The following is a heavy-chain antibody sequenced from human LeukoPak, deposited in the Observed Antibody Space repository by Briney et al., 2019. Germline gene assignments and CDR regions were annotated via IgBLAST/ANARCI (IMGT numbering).Heavy chain of an antibody. CDR2: IIIKTDSGTT. Sequence: GGSLRLSSAAPGFTFSNAWMSWVRQAPGKGLAWVGRIIIKTDSGTTAYAAPVKGRFTISRDDSKNTLYLQMNSLKTEDTAVYYCTTDPSYYYDSSGPGALDAFDICGQGTMVTVSS. D-gene: IGHD3-22*01. J-gene: IGHJ3*02. V-gene: IGHV3-15*01. CDR1: GFTFSNAW. CDR3: TTDPSYYYDSSGPGALDAFDI.